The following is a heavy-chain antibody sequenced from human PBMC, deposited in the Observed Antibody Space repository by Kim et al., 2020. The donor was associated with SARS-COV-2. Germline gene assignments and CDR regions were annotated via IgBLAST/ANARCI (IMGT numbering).Heavy chain of an antibody. D-gene: IGHD1-7*01. CDR1: GFAFSSSW. CDR3: ASAGNYRFDS. J-gene: IGHJ5*01. V-gene: IGHV3-74*01. Sequence: GGSLRLSCAASGFAFSSSWMHWVRQAPGKGLVWVSRMNSDGSTINYADSLKCRFTISRDNAKNTLYLQMHSLRVEDTAVYYCASAGNYRFDSWGQGTLVTVSS. CDR2: MNSDGSTI.